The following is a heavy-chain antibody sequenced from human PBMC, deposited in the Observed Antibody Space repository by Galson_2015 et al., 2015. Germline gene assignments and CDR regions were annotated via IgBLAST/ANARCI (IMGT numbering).Heavy chain of an antibody. CDR1: GYTFTNYY. Sequence: QSGAEVKKPGASVKISCKASGYTFTNYYIHWVRQAPGQGLEWMAIINPSGGSTSYAQKFQGRVTMTRDTSTSTVYMELSSLRSEDTAIYYCARSNDILTGYYDGMDVWGQGTTVTVSS. V-gene: IGHV1-46*01. J-gene: IGHJ6*02. CDR2: INPSGGST. CDR3: ARSNDILTGYYDGMDV. D-gene: IGHD3-9*01.